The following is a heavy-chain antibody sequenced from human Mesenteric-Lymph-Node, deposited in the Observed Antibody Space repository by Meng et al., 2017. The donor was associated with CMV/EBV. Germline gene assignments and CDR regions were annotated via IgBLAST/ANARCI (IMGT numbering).Heavy chain of an antibody. D-gene: IGHD4-11*01. V-gene: IGHV3-21*04. CDR3: AKDNFIDYSNYALPAD. CDR1: GFTFSSYS. CDR2: ISSSSSYI. Sequence: GESLKISCAASGFTFSSYSMNWVRQAPGKGLEWVSSISSSSSYIYYADSVKGRFTISRDNSKNTLYLQMNSLRAEDTAVYYCAKDNFIDYSNYALPADWGQGTLVTVSS. J-gene: IGHJ4*02.